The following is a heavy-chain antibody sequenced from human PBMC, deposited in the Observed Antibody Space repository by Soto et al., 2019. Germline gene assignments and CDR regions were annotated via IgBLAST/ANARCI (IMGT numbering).Heavy chain of an antibody. CDR2: IDPKNGGT. J-gene: IGHJ4*02. CDR3: GIDDYGIFPY. D-gene: IGHD3-10*01. Sequence: QVQLVQSGTEVKKPGASVKVSCQASGYSISAYYIHWVRQAPGQGLEWMGWIDPKNGGTVSAQKFQGRLTMTRDTSISTVYMDLSGLTSDDTALYYCGIDDYGIFPYWGQGSLVTVSS. V-gene: IGHV1-2*02. CDR1: GYSISAYY.